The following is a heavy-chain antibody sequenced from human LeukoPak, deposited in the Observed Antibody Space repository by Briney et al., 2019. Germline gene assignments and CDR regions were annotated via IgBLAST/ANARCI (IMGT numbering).Heavy chain of an antibody. Sequence: SETLSLTCAVYGGSFSGYYWSWIRQPPGMGLEGIGEINHSGSTNYNPSLKSRVTISVDTSKNQFSLKLSSVTAADTAVYYCARQDPYDFWSGYYPNTPDDGDYWGQGTLVTVSS. J-gene: IGHJ4*02. D-gene: IGHD3-3*01. V-gene: IGHV4-34*01. CDR2: INHSGST. CDR3: ARQDPYDFWSGYYPNTPDDGDY. CDR1: GGSFSGYY.